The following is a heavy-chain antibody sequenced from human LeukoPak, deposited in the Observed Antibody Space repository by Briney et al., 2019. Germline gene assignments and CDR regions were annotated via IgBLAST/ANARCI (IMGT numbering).Heavy chain of an antibody. CDR1: GFTFSSYA. CDR3: AKENCRWGGYSCYGMDV. D-gene: IGHD4-23*01. V-gene: IGHV3-23*01. J-gene: IGHJ6*02. CDR2: ISGSAVGT. Sequence: PGGSLRLSYAASGFTFSSYAMSWVRQAPGKGLEWVSAISGSAVGTYYADSVKGRFTISRDNSKNTLYLQMNSLRAEDTAVYYCAKENCRWGGYSCYGMDVWGQGTTVTVSS.